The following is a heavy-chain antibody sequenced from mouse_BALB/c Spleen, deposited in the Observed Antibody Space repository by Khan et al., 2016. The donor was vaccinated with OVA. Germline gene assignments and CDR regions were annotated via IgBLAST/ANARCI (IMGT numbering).Heavy chain of an antibody. CDR2: IYPGSGNT. CDR1: GFTFTDYY. D-gene: IGHD1-1*01. V-gene: IGHV1-84*02. CDR3: AKGGYYDNSLFDY. Sequence: QVQLQQSGPELVKPGASVKISCKASGFTFTDYYIHWVKQKPGQGLEWIGWIYPGSGNTKYNEKFKEMATLTVDTSSTTAYMQLSSLTSEDTAVYFCAKGGYYDNSLFDYWGQGTTLTVSS. J-gene: IGHJ2*01.